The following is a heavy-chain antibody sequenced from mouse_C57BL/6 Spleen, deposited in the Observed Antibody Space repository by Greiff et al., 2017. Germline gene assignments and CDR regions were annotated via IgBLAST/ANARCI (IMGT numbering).Heavy chain of an antibody. CDR2: ISSGSSTI. Sequence: EVKLMESGGGLVKPGGSLKFSCAASGFTFSDYGMHWVRQAPEQGLEWVAYISSGSSTIYYADTVKGRFTISRDNAKNTLFLQMTSLRSEDTAMXYSARRDYGSSLYWYFDVWGTGTTVTVSS. CDR1: GFTFSDYG. CDR3: ARRDYGSSLYWYFDV. D-gene: IGHD1-1*01. V-gene: IGHV5-17*01. J-gene: IGHJ1*03.